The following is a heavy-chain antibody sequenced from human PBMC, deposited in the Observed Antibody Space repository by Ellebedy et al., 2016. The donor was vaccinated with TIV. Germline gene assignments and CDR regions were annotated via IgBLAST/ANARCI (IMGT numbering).Heavy chain of an antibody. CDR2: IYYNGNT. CDR3: ARLTSGYYANFDY. D-gene: IGHD3-3*01. J-gene: IGHJ4*02. CDR1: GGSVSSGSYY. Sequence: SETLSLXCTVSGGSVSSGSYYWSWIRQPPGKGLEWIGYIYYNGNTNYNPSLKSRVTISVDTSKNQFSLKLSSVTAADTAVYYCARLTSGYYANFDYWGQGTLVTVSS. V-gene: IGHV4-61*01.